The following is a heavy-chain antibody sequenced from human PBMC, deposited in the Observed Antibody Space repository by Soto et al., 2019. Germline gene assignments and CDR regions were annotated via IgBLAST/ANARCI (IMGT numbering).Heavy chain of an antibody. CDR3: VKRGRNWGAFDF. Sequence: VQLLESGGDLVQPGGSLRLSCVASGFILNNYAMSWVRQAPGKGLEWVSTIGGTGGDSDGVLWYEDSVKGRFTISRDSSANTLFLHMDNLRAEDSALYYCVKRGRNWGAFDFWGQGTTVVVSS. V-gene: IGHV3-23*01. CDR1: GFILNNYA. CDR2: IGGTGGDSDGVL. J-gene: IGHJ3*01. D-gene: IGHD7-27*01.